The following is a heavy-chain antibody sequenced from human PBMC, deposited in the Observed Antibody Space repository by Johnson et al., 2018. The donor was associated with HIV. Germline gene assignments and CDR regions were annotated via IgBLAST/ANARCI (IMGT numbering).Heavy chain of an antibody. CDR1: GFTFSNAW. Sequence: QVQLVESGGGLVKPGGSLRLSCAASGFTFSNAWMTWVRQAPGKGLEWVAVISYDGSNKYYADSVKGRFTISRDNSKNTLYLQMNSLRAEDTAVYYCAKDLSIAARPAAFDIWGQGTVVTVSS. D-gene: IGHD6-6*01. CDR3: AKDLSIAARPAAFDI. J-gene: IGHJ3*02. V-gene: IGHV3-30*18. CDR2: ISYDGSNK.